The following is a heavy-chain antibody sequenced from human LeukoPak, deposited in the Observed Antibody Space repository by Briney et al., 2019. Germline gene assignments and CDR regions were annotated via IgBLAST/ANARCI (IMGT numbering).Heavy chain of an antibody. CDR2: MNPNSGNT. D-gene: IGHD3-22*01. CDR3: ARGLRYYYDSDSADY. Sequence: ASVKVSCKASGYTFTSYDINWVRQATGQGLEWMGWMNPNSGNTGYAQKFQGRVTITRNTSISTAYTELSSLRSEDTAVYYCARGLRYYYDSDSADYWGQGTLVTVSS. J-gene: IGHJ4*02. CDR1: GYTFTSYD. V-gene: IGHV1-8*03.